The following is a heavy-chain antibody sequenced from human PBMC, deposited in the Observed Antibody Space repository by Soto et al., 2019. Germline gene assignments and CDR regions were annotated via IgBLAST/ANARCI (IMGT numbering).Heavy chain of an antibody. J-gene: IGHJ4*02. Sequence: PSETLSLTCAVYGGSFSGYYWSWIRQPPGKGLEWIGEINHSGSTNYNPSLKSRVTISVDTSKNQFSLKLSSVTAADTAVYYCARKDIVVVVAATGFDYWGQGTLVTVSS. D-gene: IGHD2-15*01. CDR2: INHSGST. CDR1: GGSFSGYY. V-gene: IGHV4-34*01. CDR3: ARKDIVVVVAATGFDY.